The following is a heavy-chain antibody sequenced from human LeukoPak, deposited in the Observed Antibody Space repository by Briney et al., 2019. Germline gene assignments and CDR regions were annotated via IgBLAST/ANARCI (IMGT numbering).Heavy chain of an antibody. CDR3: ARLTYYYDSSGYYYAFDI. D-gene: IGHD3-22*01. CDR1: GGSFSGYY. V-gene: IGHV4-34*01. Sequence: KPSETLSLTCAVYGGSFSGYYWSWIRQPPGKGLEWIGEINHSGSTNYNPSLKSRVTISVDTSKNQFSLKLSSETAADTAVYYCARLTYYYDSSGYYYAFDIWGQGTMVTVSS. CDR2: INHSGST. J-gene: IGHJ3*02.